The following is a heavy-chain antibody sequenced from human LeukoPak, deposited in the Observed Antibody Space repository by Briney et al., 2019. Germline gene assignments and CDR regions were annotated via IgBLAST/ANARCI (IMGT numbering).Heavy chain of an antibody. CDR2: INHSGST. CDR1: GGSISSSSYY. CDR3: ARGVTIFGVVILAPYNWFDP. J-gene: IGHJ5*02. V-gene: IGHV4-39*07. D-gene: IGHD3-3*01. Sequence: SETLSLTCTVSGGSISSSSYYWGWIRQPPGKGLEWIGEINHSGSTNYNPSLKSRVTISVDTSKNQFSLKLSSVTAADTAVYYCARGVTIFGVVILAPYNWFDPWGQGTLVTVSS.